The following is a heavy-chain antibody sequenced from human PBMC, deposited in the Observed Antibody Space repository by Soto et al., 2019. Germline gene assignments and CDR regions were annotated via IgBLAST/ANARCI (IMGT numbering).Heavy chain of an antibody. D-gene: IGHD6-6*01. J-gene: IGHJ6*02. Sequence: SVKVSCKASGGTFSSYAISWVRQAPGQGLEWMGGIIPIFGTANYAQKFQGRVTIAADKSTSTAYMELSSLRSEDTAVYYCARLASSSTYYYYGMDVWGQGTTVTVSS. CDR1: GGTFSSYA. CDR2: IIPIFGTA. V-gene: IGHV1-69*06. CDR3: ARLASSSTYYYYGMDV.